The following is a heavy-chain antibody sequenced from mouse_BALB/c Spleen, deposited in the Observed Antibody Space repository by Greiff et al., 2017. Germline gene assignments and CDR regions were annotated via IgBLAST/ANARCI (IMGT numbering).Heavy chain of an antibody. CDR3: TRGGITPWFAY. J-gene: IGHJ3*01. D-gene: IGHD2-4*01. V-gene: IGHV1S81*02. CDR1: GYTFTSYY. Sequence: QVHVKQPGAELVKPGASVKLSCKASGYTFTSYYMYWVKQRPGQGLEWIGGINPSNGGTNFNEKFKSKATLTVDKSSSTAYMQLSSLTSEDSAVYYCTRGGITPWFAYWGQGTLVTVSA. CDR2: INPSNGGT.